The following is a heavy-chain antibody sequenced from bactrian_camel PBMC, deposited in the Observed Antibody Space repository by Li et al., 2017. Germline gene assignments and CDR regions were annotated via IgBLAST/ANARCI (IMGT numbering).Heavy chain of an antibody. J-gene: IGHJ4*01. V-gene: IGHV3S53*01. CDR2: LISGDSV. CDR1: GYAARQKC. Sequence: VESGGGSVQAGGSLRLSCTASGYAARQKCMGWFRQAPGKEREGVALISGDSVAYGSFVKGRFTISQDNAKNTVWLQMNSLKPEDTAMYYCAADIPRSGSWCAVSSPHFRYEGQGTQVTVS. D-gene: IGHD3*01.